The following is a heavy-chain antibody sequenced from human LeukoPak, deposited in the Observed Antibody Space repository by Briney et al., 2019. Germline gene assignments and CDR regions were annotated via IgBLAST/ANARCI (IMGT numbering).Heavy chain of an antibody. D-gene: IGHD6-19*01. V-gene: IGHV1-18*04. J-gene: IGHJ4*02. CDR1: GYTFTSYY. Sequence: ASVKVSCKASGYTFTSYYMHWVRQAPGQGLEWMGWISAYNGNTNYAQRLQGRVTMTTDTSTSTAYMELRSLRSDDTAVYYCARPDSSGWYYFDYWGQGTLVTVSS. CDR3: ARPDSSGWYYFDY. CDR2: ISAYNGNT.